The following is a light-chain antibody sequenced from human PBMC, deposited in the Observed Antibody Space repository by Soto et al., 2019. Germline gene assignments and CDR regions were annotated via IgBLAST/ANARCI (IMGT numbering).Light chain of an antibody. V-gene: IGKV1-8*01. CDR3: QQYYSYPRT. CDR1: QGISSY. Sequence: AIRMTQSPSSFSASTGDRVTITCRASQGISSYLAWYRQKPGKAPKLLIYAASTLQSGVPSRFSGSGSGTDFTLTISCLQSEDFAAYYCQQYYSYPRTFGQGTKV. J-gene: IGKJ1*01. CDR2: AAS.